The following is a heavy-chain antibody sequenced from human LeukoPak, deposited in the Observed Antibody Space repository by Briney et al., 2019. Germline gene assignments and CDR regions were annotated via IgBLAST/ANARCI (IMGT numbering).Heavy chain of an antibody. D-gene: IGHD2-21*02. Sequence: GGSLRLSCAASGFTFSSYAMHWVRQAPGKGLEWVAVISYDGSNKYYADSVKGRFTISRDNAKNSLYLQMNSLRAEDTAVYYCARDACGGDCYSDYWGQGTLVTVSS. CDR2: ISYDGSNK. J-gene: IGHJ4*02. CDR1: GFTFSSYA. CDR3: ARDACGGDCYSDY. V-gene: IGHV3-30-3*01.